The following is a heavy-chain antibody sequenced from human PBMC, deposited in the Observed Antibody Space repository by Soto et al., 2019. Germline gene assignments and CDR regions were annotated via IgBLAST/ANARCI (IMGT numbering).Heavy chain of an antibody. CDR2: IYYSGST. CDR3: ARDGGGYHYGMDV. V-gene: IGHV4-59*01. D-gene: IGHD3-16*01. J-gene: IGHJ6*02. Sequence: SETLSLTCTVSGGSISSYYWSWIRQPPGKGLEWIGYIYYSGSTNYNPSLKSRVTISVDTSKNQFSLKLSSVTAADTAVYYCARDGGGYHYGMDVWGQGTTVTVSS. CDR1: GGSISSYY.